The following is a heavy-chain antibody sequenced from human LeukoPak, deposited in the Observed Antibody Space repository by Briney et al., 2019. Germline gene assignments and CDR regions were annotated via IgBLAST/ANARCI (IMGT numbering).Heavy chain of an antibody. J-gene: IGHJ6*03. CDR1: GGTFSSYA. CDR3: ARDGSRRGYYYMDV. CDR2: IIPIFGTA. D-gene: IGHD3-10*01. V-gene: IGHV1-69*05. Sequence: ASVKVSCKASGGTFSSYAISWVRQAPGQGLEWMGGIIPIFGTANYAQKFQGRVTITTDESTSTDYMELSSLRSEDTAVYYCARDGSRRGYYYMDVWGKGTTVTVSS.